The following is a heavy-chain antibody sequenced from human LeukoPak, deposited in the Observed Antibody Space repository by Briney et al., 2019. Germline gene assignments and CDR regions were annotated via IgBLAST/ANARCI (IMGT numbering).Heavy chain of an antibody. J-gene: IGHJ5*02. Sequence: SVKVSCKASGFTFTSSAMQWVRQARGQRLEWIGWIVVGSGNTNYAQKSQERVTITRDMSTSTAYMELSSLRSEDTAVYYCAADRLLGPARVPFDPWGQGTLVTVSS. CDR2: IVVGSGNT. V-gene: IGHV1-58*02. D-gene: IGHD6-6*01. CDR3: AADRLLGPARVPFDP. CDR1: GFTFTSSA.